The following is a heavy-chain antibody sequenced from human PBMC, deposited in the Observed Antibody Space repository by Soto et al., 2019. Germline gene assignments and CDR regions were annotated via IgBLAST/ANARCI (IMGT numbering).Heavy chain of an antibody. V-gene: IGHV4-34*01. CDR2: INHSGST. CDR1: GGSFSGYY. CDR3: ARGPGYDPPLFDY. J-gene: IGHJ4*02. D-gene: IGHD5-12*01. Sequence: SETLSLTCAVYGGSFSGYYWSWIRQPPGKGLEWIGEINHSGSTNYNPSLKSRVTISVDTSKNQFSLKLSSVTAADTAVYYCARGPGYDPPLFDYWGQGTLVTVSS.